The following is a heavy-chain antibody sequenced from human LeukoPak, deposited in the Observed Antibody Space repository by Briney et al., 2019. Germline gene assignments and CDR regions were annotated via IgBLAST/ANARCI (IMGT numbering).Heavy chain of an antibody. D-gene: IGHD2-15*01. V-gene: IGHV1-3*01. Sequence: ASVKVFCKASGYTFTSYAMHWVRQAPGQRLEWMGWINAGNGNTKYSQKFQGRVTITRDTSASTAYMELSSLRSEDTAVYYCARDGYCSGGSCYPTDYWGQGTLVTVSS. CDR3: ARDGYCSGGSCYPTDY. CDR1: GYTFTSYA. CDR2: INAGNGNT. J-gene: IGHJ4*02.